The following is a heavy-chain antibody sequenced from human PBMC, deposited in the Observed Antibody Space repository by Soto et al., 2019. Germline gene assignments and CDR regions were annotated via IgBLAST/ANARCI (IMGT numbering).Heavy chain of an antibody. D-gene: IGHD3-10*01. CDR2: IYWDDDK. CDR1: GFSISTSGVG. CDR3: AHRDGNMVREVISFDY. Sequence: QITLKESGPTLVKPTQTLTLTCTFSGFSISTSGVGVGWIRQPPGKALEWLALIYWDDDKRYSPILKSRLTITKDTSKNQVVLTMTNMDPVDTATYYCAHRDGNMVREVISFDYWGQGTLVTVSS. V-gene: IGHV2-5*02. J-gene: IGHJ4*02.